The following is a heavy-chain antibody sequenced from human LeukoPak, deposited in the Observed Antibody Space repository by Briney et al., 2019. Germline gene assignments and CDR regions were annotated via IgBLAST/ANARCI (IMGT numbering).Heavy chain of an antibody. CDR2: VNWNGGST. V-gene: IGHV3-20*01. CDR3: ARVLRITMVRGVIGWFDP. CDR1: GFTFDDYG. D-gene: IGHD3-10*01. J-gene: IGHJ5*02. Sequence: GGSLRLSCAASGFTFDDYGMSWVRQAPGKGLEWVSGVNWNGGSTGYADSVKGRFTISRDNAKNSLYLQMNSLRAEDTALYHCARVLRITMVRGVIGWFDPWGQGTLVTVSS.